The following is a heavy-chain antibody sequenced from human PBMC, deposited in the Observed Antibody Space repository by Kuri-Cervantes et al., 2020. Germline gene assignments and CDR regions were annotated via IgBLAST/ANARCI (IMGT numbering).Heavy chain of an antibody. CDR2: IWYDGSNK. CDR3: ARLDDYGDYGDY. D-gene: IGHD4-17*01. J-gene: IGHJ4*02. CDR1: GFTFSSYG. Sequence: GGSLRLSCAASGFTFSSYGMHWVRQAPGKGLEWVAVIWYDGSNKYYADSVKGRFTISRDNSENTLYLQMNSLRAEDTAVYYCARLDDYGDYGDYWGQGTLVTVSS. V-gene: IGHV3-33*08.